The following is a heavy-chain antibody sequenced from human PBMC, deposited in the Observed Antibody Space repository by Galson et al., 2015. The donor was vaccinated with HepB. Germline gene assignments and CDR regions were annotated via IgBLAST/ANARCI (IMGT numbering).Heavy chain of an antibody. CDR2: IRSKAYGWTT. D-gene: IGHD1-26*01. Sequence: SLRLSCAASGFTFGDYAMSWFRQAPGKGLEWVGFIRSKAYGWTTEYAASVKGRFTISRDDSKSIAYLQMNSLKTEDTAVYYCTRVTRRIVGATITEYFQHWGQGTLVTVSS. J-gene: IGHJ1*01. CDR3: TRVTRRIVGATITEYFQH. CDR1: GFTFGDYA. V-gene: IGHV3-49*03.